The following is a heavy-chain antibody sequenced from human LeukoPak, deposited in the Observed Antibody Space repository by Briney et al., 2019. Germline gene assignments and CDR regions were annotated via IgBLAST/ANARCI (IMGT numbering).Heavy chain of an antibody. CDR2: FNGNDGGT. D-gene: IGHD5-18*01. CDR1: GYSFGTDA. Sequence: GGSLRLSCAASGYSFGTDAMNWVRQAPGKALQWVSTFNGNDGGTFYADSVRGRFTISRDDSDNTLYLQMNSLRAEDTAVYYCARRRILYGMDVWGQGTTVIVSS. V-gene: IGHV3-23*01. J-gene: IGHJ6*02. CDR3: ARRRILYGMDV.